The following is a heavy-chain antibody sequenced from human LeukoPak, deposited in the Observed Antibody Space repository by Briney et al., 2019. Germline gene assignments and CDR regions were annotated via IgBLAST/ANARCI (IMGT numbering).Heavy chain of an antibody. V-gene: IGHV1-18*01. CDR3: TRPGSGSGWYFDY. J-gene: IGHJ4*02. D-gene: IGHD6-19*01. CDR1: GYDFTSVG. CDR2: ISPYNGNT. Sequence: ASVKVSCKASGYDFTSVGITWVRRAPGQGLEWMGWISPYNGNTRYAQKFQGRVAMTTDTSTTTAYLQLSGLTVNDTADYYWTRPGSGSGWYFDYWGQGTLVTVSS.